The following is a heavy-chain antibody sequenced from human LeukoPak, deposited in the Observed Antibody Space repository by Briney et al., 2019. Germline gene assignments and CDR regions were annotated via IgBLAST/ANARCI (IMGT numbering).Heavy chain of an antibody. CDR3: ARDVVPAAMGAFDI. D-gene: IGHD2-2*01. Sequence: GGSLRLSCAASGFSVSNNDMSWVRQAPGKGLEWVSVIYSGGGTYYADSVKGRFTISRDNSKNTLYLQMNSLRAEDTAVYYCARDVVPAAMGAFDIWGQGTMVTVSS. V-gene: IGHV3-66*01. CDR2: IYSGGGT. J-gene: IGHJ3*02. CDR1: GFSVSNND.